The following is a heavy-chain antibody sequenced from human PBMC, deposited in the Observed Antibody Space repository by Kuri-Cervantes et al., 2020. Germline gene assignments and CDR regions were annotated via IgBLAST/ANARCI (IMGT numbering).Heavy chain of an antibody. CDR3: ARSYYDILTGYSTRNPFDY. J-gene: IGHJ4*02. V-gene: IGHV3-9*01. CDR2: ISWNSGSI. CDR1: GFTFDDYA. D-gene: IGHD3-9*01. Sequence: GGSLRLSCAASGFTFDDYAMHWVRQAPGKGLEWVSGISWNSGSIGYADSVKGRFTISRDNSKNTLYLQMNSLRAEDTAVYYCARSYYDILTGYSTRNPFDYWGQGTLVTVSS.